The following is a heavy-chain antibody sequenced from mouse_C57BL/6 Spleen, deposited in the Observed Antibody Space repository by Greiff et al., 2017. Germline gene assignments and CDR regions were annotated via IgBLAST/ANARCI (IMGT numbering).Heavy chain of an antibody. CDR2: ISDGGSYT. D-gene: IGHD2-5*01. CDR3: ARAHYSNWFAY. Sequence: EVKVVESGGGLVKPGGSLKLSCAASGFTFSSYAMSWVRQTPEKRLEWVATISDGGSYTYYPDNVKGRFTISRDNAKNNLYLQMSHLKSEDTAMYYCARAHYSNWFAYWGQGTLVTVSA. J-gene: IGHJ3*01. V-gene: IGHV5-4*03. CDR1: GFTFSSYA.